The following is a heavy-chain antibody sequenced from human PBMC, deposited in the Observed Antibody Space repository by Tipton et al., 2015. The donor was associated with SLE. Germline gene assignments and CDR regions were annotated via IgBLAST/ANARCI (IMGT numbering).Heavy chain of an antibody. D-gene: IGHD6-13*01. CDR2: IWYDGSIK. CDR1: GFTFSSYG. J-gene: IGHJ6*03. Sequence: SLRLSCAASGFTFSSYGIHWVRQAPGKGLEWVAVIWYDGSIKYYADSVKGRYTISRDNSKNTLYLQMNSLRAEDMAVYYCARVLGSKKNYYYYMDVWGTGTTVTVSS. V-gene: IGHV3-33*01. CDR3: ARVLGSKKNYYYYMDV.